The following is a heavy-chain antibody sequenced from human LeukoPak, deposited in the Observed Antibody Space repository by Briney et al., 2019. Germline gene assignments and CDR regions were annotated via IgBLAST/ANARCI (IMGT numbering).Heavy chain of an antibody. CDR3: ASRALIEAGKGYYFDY. CDR2: ISYDGSNK. V-gene: IGHV3-30-3*01. D-gene: IGHD6-13*01. J-gene: IGHJ4*02. Sequence: PGRSLRLSCAASGFTFSSYAMHWVRQAPGKGLEWVAIISYDGSNKYYADSVKGRFTISRDNAKNSLYLQMNSLSAEDTAVYYCASRALIEAGKGYYFDYWGQGTLVTVSS. CDR1: GFTFSSYA.